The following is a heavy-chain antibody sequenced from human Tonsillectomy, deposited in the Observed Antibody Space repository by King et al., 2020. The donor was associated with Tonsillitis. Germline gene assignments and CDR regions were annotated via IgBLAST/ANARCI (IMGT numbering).Heavy chain of an antibody. CDR1: GGSISGSTYY. D-gene: IGHD5-18*01. CDR3: ARQGAPWGYNNGYGYLDY. CDR2: IYYSGRT. V-gene: IGHV4-39*01. J-gene: IGHJ4*02. Sequence: QLQESGPGLVKPSETLSLTCSVSGGSISGSTYYWTWIRQAPGRELEWIGAIYYSGRTYYNPALKSRVTISLDTSKTQFSLKVTSLTATDTATYYCARQGAPWGYNNGYGYLDYWGQGTLVTVSS.